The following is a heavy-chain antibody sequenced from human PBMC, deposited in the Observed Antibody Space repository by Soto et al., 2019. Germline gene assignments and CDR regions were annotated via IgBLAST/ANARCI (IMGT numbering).Heavy chain of an antibody. V-gene: IGHV3-48*01. Sequence: GGSLRLSCAASGFTFSSYSMNWVRQAPGKGLEWVSYISSSSSTIYYADSVKGRFTISRDNAKNSLYLQMNSLRAEDTAVYYCARGHLAAGTHFYMDVWGKGTTVTVSS. CDR1: GFTFSSYS. J-gene: IGHJ6*03. D-gene: IGHD6-13*01. CDR2: ISSSSSTI. CDR3: ARGHLAAGTHFYMDV.